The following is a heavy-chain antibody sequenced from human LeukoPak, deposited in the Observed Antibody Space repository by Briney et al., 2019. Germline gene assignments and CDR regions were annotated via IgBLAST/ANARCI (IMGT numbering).Heavy chain of an antibody. D-gene: IGHD3-9*01. J-gene: IGHJ4*02. Sequence: GGSLRLSCTASGFTFGDYAMSWVRQAPGKGLEWVGFIRSKAYGGTTEYAASVKGRFTISRDESKNSLLLQMSSLRTEDTAMYYCAVWLEGVCYWGQGTLVTVSS. CDR2: IRSKAYGGTT. V-gene: IGHV3-49*04. CDR1: GFTFGDYA. CDR3: AVWLEGVCY.